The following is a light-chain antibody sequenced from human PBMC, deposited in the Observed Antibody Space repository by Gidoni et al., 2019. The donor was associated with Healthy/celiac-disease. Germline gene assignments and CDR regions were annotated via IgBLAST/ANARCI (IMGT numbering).Light chain of an antibody. CDR1: QSISSY. CDR2: AAS. V-gene: IGKV1-39*01. CDR3: QQSYSTLWT. J-gene: IGKJ1*01. Sequence: DIQMTQSPSSLSASVGDRVTITCRASQSISSYLNWYQQKPGKAPKLLISAASSLQSGVPSRFSGSGSGTDFTRTISSLQPEDFATYYCQQSYSTLWTFGQGTKVEIK.